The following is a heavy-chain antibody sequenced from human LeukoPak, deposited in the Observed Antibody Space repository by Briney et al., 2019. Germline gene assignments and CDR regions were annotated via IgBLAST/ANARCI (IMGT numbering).Heavy chain of an antibody. J-gene: IGHJ6*03. CDR3: AKAREYMDV. CDR1: GGSISNYH. V-gene: IGHV4-59*01. Sequence: SETLSLTCTVSGGSISNYHWSWIRQPPGKGLEWIGYIYYSGSTNYNPSLKSRVTISIDTSKNQFSLRLSSVTAADTAVYYCAKAREYMDVWGKGTTVTVSS. CDR2: IYYSGST. D-gene: IGHD1-26*01.